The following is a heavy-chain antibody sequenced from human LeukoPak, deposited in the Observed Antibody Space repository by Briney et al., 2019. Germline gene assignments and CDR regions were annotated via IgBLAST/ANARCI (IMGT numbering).Heavy chain of an antibody. Sequence: GGSLRLSCAASGFTFDDYAMHWVRHAPGKGLEWVSGISWNSGSIGYADSVKGRFTISRDNAKNSLYLQMNSLRAEDTALYYCAKDIDGGGGNDYWGQGTLVTVSS. CDR2: ISWNSGSI. CDR3: AKDIDGGGGNDY. CDR1: GFTFDDYA. J-gene: IGHJ4*02. D-gene: IGHD3-16*01. V-gene: IGHV3-9*01.